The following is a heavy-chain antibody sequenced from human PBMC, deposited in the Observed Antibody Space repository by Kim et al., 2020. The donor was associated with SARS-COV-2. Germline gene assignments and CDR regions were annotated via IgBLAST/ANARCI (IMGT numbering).Heavy chain of an antibody. J-gene: IGHJ4*02. CDR3: ARDGVEMATIFDY. D-gene: IGHD5-12*01. V-gene: IGHV1-69*04. CDR2: IIPILGIA. CDR1: GGTFSSYA. Sequence: SVKVSCKASGGTFSSYAISWVRQAPGQGLEWMGRIIPILGIANYAQKFQGRVTITADKSTSTAYMELSSLRSEDTAVYYCARDGVEMATIFDYWGQGTL.